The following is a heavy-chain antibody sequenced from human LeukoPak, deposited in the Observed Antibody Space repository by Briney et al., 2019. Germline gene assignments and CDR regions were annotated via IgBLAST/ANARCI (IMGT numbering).Heavy chain of an antibody. Sequence: PGGSLRLSCAASGFTFSNAWMSWVRQAPGKGLEWVGRIKSKTDGGTTDYAAPVKGRFTISRDVSKNTLYLQMNSLKTEDTAVYYCTTARLGYCSSTSCYPSDYWGQGTLVTVSS. CDR3: TTARLGYCSSTSCYPSDY. V-gene: IGHV3-15*01. J-gene: IGHJ4*02. D-gene: IGHD2-2*01. CDR2: IKSKTDGGTT. CDR1: GFTFSNAW.